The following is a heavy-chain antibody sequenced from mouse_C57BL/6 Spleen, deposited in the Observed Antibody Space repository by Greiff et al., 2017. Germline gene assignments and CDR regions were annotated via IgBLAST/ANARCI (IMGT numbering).Heavy chain of an antibody. J-gene: IGHJ4*01. CDR2: IDPNSGGT. CDR1: GYTFTSYW. D-gene: IGHD2-4*01. CDR3: ARTIYYDYDGGAMDY. Sequence: QVQLQQPGAELVKPGASVKLSCKASGYTFTSYWMHWVKQRPGRGLEWIGRIDPNSGGTKYNEKFKSKATLTVDKPSSTAYMQLSILTSEDSAFYYCARTIYYDYDGGAMDYWGQGTSVTVSS. V-gene: IGHV1-72*01.